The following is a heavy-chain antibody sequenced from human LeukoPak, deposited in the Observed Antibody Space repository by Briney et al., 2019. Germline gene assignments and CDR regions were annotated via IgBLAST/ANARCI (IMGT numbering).Heavy chain of an antibody. D-gene: IGHD6-13*01. CDR2: INHSGST. J-gene: IGHJ4*02. CDR3: ASMTDSSNRSTFDF. V-gene: IGHV4-34*01. CDR1: GGSFSDYY. Sequence: SETLSLTCAVYGGSFSDYYWSWIRQPPGKGLEWIGEINHSGSTNYNPSLKSRVTLSVDTSKNQFPLQLSSVPAADTAVYYCASMTDSSNRSTFDFWGQGTLVTVSS.